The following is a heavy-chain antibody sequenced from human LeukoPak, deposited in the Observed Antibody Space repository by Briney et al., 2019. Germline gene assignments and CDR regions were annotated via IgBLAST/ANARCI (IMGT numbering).Heavy chain of an antibody. J-gene: IGHJ4*02. CDR3: ARGQGRLRFLEWLPYDY. CDR2: MNPNSGNT. Sequence: ASVKVSCKASGYTFTSYDINWVRQATGQGLEWMGWMNPNSGNTGYAQKFQGRVTMTRNTSISTAYMELRSLRSDDTAVYYCARGQGRLRFLEWLPYDYWGQGTLVTVSS. D-gene: IGHD3-3*01. CDR1: GYTFTSYD. V-gene: IGHV1-8*01.